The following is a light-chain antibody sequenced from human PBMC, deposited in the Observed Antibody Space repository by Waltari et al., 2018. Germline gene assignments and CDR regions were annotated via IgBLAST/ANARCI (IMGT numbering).Light chain of an antibody. CDR3: AVWDDSLNGWV. CDR2: INN. J-gene: IGLJ3*02. V-gene: IGLV1-44*01. Sequence: QSVVTQPPSASGTPGQRVTISCSGSSSNIGSNSVNWYQQLPGTAPKLLIFINNKRPSGVPDRISGSKSGTSASLALSGLQSEDEANYYCAVWDDSLNGWVFGGGTKLTVL. CDR1: SSNIGSNS.